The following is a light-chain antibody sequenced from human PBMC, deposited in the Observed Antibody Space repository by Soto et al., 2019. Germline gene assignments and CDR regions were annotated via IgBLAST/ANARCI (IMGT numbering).Light chain of an antibody. V-gene: IGKV3-15*01. CDR2: GAS. J-gene: IGKJ1*01. Sequence: EIVMTQSPATLSVSPGERATLSCRASQSVSSNLAWYQQKPGQAPRLLIYGASTRATGIPARFSGSGSGTEFTLNISSRQSEDFAVYYCQQYNNWRWTFGQGIKVEIK. CDR3: QQYNNWRWT. CDR1: QSVSSN.